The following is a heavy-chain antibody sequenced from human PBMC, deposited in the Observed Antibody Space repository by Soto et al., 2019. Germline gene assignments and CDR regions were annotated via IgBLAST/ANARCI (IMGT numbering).Heavy chain of an antibody. CDR1: GAPVSSESHF. J-gene: IGHJ4*02. V-gene: IGHV4-61*01. CDR3: AREDMSGTYYFDY. CDR2: MYHSGIT. Sequence: LSLPCTVSGAPVSSESHFWTWIRQPPGKGLEWIGYMYHSGITNSNPALKSRVTLSVDKSRNQFSLSLHSVTAADTAVYYCAREDMSGTYYFDYWGPGTQVTVSS. D-gene: IGHD1-26*01.